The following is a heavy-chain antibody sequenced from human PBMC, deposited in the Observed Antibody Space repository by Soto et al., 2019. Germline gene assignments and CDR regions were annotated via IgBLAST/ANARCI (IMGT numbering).Heavy chain of an antibody. V-gene: IGHV3-23*01. CDR1: GFTFSNYV. Sequence: EVQLLEYGGGLVQPGGSLRLSCAASGFTFSNYVMSWVRQAPGKGLEWVSSISNSGSNRYYAESVKGRVTISRDNSNNTMYLQMTSLRAEDTALYYCARRGTTLSHYSYYMDVWGKGHTVTVSS. CDR2: ISNSGSNR. CDR3: ARRGTTLSHYSYYMDV. D-gene: IGHD1-1*01. J-gene: IGHJ6*03.